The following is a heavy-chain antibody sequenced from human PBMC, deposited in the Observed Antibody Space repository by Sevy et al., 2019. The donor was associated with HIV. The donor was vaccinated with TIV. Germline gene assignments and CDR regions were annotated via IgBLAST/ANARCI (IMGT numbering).Heavy chain of an antibody. D-gene: IGHD3-22*01. Sequence: GGSLRLSCAASGFTFSSYAMNWVRQAPGKGLEWVSSIFGDGDITYHADSVKGRFTISRDKSKNTLYLQMHSLRAEDTAVYYCAGGRYDSSGSFDAFDIWGQGTMVTVSS. V-gene: IGHV3-23*01. CDR1: GFTFSSYA. J-gene: IGHJ3*02. CDR3: AGGRYDSSGSFDAFDI. CDR2: IFGDGDIT.